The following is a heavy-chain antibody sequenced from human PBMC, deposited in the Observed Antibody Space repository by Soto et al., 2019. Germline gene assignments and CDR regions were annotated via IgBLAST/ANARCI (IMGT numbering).Heavy chain of an antibody. CDR2: VSGGSGTT. Sequence: EVQLLESGGCLVQPGGSLRLSCAVSGFRYSTYGVTWVRQAPGKGLEWVSGVSGGSGTTHYKDSVRGRFTGTGDNSKNTVYLEMNSLRLEDTAVYYCTRWNGYADYWGQGTLVTVSS. CDR1: GFRYSTYG. CDR3: TRWNGYADY. D-gene: IGHD1-1*01. J-gene: IGHJ4*02. V-gene: IGHV3-23*01.